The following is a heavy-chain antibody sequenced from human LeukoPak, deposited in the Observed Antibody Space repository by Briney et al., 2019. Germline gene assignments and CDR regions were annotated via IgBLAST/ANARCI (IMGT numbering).Heavy chain of an antibody. CDR3: ARFSSGCYYFAY. D-gene: IGHD6-19*01. V-gene: IGHV3-11*03. CDR1: GFTLSDYY. J-gene: IGHJ4*02. CDR2: ISSRSSHT. Sequence: KPGGSLRLSCAASGFTLSDYYMSWIRQAPGKGLEWVSYISSRSSHTNYADSVKGRFTISRDHAKNSLYLQMHSLRAEDTAVYYCARFSSGCYYFAYWGQGTLVTVSS.